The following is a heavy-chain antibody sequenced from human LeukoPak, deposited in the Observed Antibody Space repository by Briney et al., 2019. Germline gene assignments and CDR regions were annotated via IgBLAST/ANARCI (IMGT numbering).Heavy chain of an antibody. V-gene: IGHV3-30*03. CDR2: ISYSGGDG. Sequence: PGRSLRLSCAASGFTFGSFGMHWVRQAPGKGLEWVALISYSGGDGDYADSVKGRFTISRDNSNYTLYLQMNSLRAEDTALYYCARDKGCPGGHHLYGMDVWGQRPTVSVS. CDR3: ARDKGCPGGHHLYGMDV. D-gene: IGHD3-10*02. CDR1: GFTFGSFG. J-gene: IGHJ6*02.